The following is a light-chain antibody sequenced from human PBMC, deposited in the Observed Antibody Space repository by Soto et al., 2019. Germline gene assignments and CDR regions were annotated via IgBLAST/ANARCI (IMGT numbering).Light chain of an antibody. CDR2: DAS. J-gene: IGKJ1*01. Sequence: EIVMTQSPATLSVSPGERATLSCRASQRVSRNLAWYQQKPGQAPRLLIYDASTRATGIPDRFSGSGSETVFTLTISSLQSEDYAIYYCQQYNNWPPWTFGQGTKVEIK. CDR3: QQYNNWPPWT. V-gene: IGKV3-15*01. CDR1: QRVSRN.